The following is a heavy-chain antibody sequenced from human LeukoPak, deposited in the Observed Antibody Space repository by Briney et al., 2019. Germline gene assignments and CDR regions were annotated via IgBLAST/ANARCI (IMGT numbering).Heavy chain of an antibody. CDR2: IIAYNGNT. CDR3: ARDPVPAAQPSWSSY. D-gene: IGHD2-2*01. CDR1: GYTFTSYG. J-gene: IGHJ4*02. V-gene: IGHV1-18*01. Sequence: GASVKVSCKASGYTFTSYGISWVRQAPGQGLEWMGWIIAYNGNTNYAQKLQGSVTMTTDTSTSTAYMELRSLRSDATAVYYCARDPVPAAQPSWSSYWGQGTLVTVSS.